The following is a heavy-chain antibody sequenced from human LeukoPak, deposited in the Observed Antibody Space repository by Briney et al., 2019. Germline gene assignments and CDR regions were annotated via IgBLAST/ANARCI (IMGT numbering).Heavy chain of an antibody. CDR2: IESDGSTT. V-gene: IGHV3-74*01. CDR3: ARGSYTSANWFDP. D-gene: IGHD2-2*02. J-gene: IGHJ5*02. CDR1: GFTLSSYW. Sequence: PGGSLRLSCVASGFTLSSYWMHWVRQAPGKGLVWVSRIESDGSTTTYADSVKGRFTISRDNAKNSLYLQMNSLRAEDTAVYYCARGSYTSANWFDPWGQGALVTVSS.